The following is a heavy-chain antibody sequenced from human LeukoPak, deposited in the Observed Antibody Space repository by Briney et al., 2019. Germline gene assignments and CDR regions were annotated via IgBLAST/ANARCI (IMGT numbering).Heavy chain of an antibody. CDR1: GGSISSGVYY. CDR2: VYYSGST. CDR3: ARDRGSSWARGYYYYGMDV. Sequence: SETLSLTCTVSGGSISSGVYYWSWIRQHPGKGLEWIGYVYYSGSTYYNPSLKSRVTISVDTSKNQFPLKLSSVTAADTAVYYCARDRGSSWARGYYYYGMDVWGQGTTVTVSS. D-gene: IGHD6-13*01. J-gene: IGHJ6*02. V-gene: IGHV4-31*03.